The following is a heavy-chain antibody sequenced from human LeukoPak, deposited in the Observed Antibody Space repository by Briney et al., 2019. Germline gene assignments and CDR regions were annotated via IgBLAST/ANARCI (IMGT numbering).Heavy chain of an antibody. V-gene: IGHV3-7*01. CDR1: GFTFSSYW. CDR2: IKQDGSEK. CDR3: ARDTSDTAMDIPLRYYYYGMDV. Sequence: GGSLRLSRAASGFTFSSYWMSWVRQAPGKGLEWVANIKQDGSEKYYVDSVKGRFTISRDNAKNSLYLQMNSLRAEDTAVYYCARDTSDTAMDIPLRYYYYGMDVWGQGTTVTVSS. D-gene: IGHD5-18*01. J-gene: IGHJ6*02.